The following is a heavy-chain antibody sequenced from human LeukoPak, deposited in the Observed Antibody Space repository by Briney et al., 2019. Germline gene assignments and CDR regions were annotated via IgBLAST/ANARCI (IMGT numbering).Heavy chain of an antibody. CDR2: ISYDGSNK. D-gene: IGHD2-15*01. J-gene: IGHJ4*02. V-gene: IGHV3-30*18. CDR1: GFTFSSYG. Sequence: PGGSLRLSCAASGFTFSSYGMHWVRQAPGKGLEWVAVISYDGSNKYYADSVKGRFTISRDNSKNTLYLQMNSLRADDTAVYYCAKGPCSGGSCQSARYDWGQGTLVTVSS. CDR3: AKGPCSGGSCQSARYD.